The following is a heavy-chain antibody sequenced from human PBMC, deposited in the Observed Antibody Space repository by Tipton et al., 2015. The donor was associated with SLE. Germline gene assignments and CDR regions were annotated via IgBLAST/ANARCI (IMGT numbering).Heavy chain of an antibody. CDR3: CSSSYWYFDL. CDR2: FYYSGSI. D-gene: IGHD3-10*02. V-gene: IGHV4-31*06. CDR1: GASISSGSDY. J-gene: IGHJ2*01. Sequence: TLSLTCTVSGASISSGSDYWTWIRQHPGKGLEWIGSFYYSGSINYNPSLKSRVTISVDTSKNQFFLMLSSVTAADTAVYYCCSSSYWYFDLWGRGTLVTVSS.